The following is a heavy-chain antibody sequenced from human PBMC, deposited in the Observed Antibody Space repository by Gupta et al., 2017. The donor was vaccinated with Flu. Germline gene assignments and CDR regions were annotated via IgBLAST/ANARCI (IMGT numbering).Heavy chain of an antibody. V-gene: IGHV3-74*03. CDR3: ATVTSGC. D-gene: IGHD4-17*01. J-gene: IGHJ4*02. CDR1: SY. CDR2: INPDGSST. Sequence: SYLQWVRQAPGKGLVGVSRINPDGSSTTYAESVKGRFTISRDNAKNTLYLQMNRLGDDDTAVYYCATVTSGCWGQGTLVTVSS.